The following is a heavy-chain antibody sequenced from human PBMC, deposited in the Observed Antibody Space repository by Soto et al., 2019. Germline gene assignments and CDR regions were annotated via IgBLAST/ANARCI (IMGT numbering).Heavy chain of an antibody. Sequence: PGESLKISCNGSGYSFTSYWISWVRQMPGKGLEWVGRIDPSDSYTNYSPSFQGHVTISADKSISTAYLQWSSLKASDTAMYYCASAPVWSGYRGAFDIWGQGTMVTVSS. CDR1: GYSFTSYW. CDR2: IDPSDSYT. CDR3: ASAPVWSGYRGAFDI. D-gene: IGHD3-3*01. J-gene: IGHJ3*02. V-gene: IGHV5-10-1*01.